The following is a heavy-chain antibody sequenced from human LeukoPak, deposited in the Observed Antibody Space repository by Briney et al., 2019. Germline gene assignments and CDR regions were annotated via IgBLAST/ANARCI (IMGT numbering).Heavy chain of an antibody. D-gene: IGHD3-22*01. CDR3: ARHRLHRVYYDSSGYYHDAFDI. J-gene: IGHJ3*02. CDR1: GYTFTGYY. V-gene: IGHV1-2*02. Sequence: ASVKVSCKASGYTFTGYYMHWVRQAPGQGLEWMGWINPNSGGTNYAQKFQGRVTMTRDTSISTAYMELTSLRSDDTAVYYCARHRLHRVYYDSSGYYHDAFDICGQGTMVTVSS. CDR2: INPNSGGT.